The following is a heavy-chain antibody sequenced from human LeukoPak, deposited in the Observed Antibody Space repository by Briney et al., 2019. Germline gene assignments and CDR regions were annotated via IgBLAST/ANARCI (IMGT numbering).Heavy chain of an antibody. Sequence: PGGSLRLSCTASGFIFNKYWMSWVRQAPGKGLEWVSAISGSGGSTYYADSVKGRFTISRDNSKNTLYLQMNSLRAEDTAVYYCAKDLDWKPNYWGQGTLVTVSS. CDR1: GFIFNKYW. D-gene: IGHD3/OR15-3a*01. CDR2: ISGSGGST. V-gene: IGHV3-23*01. CDR3: AKDLDWKPNY. J-gene: IGHJ4*02.